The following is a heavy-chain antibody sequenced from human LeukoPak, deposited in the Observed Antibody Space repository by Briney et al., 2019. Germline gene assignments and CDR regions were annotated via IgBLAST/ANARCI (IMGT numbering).Heavy chain of an antibody. Sequence: ASETLSLTCTVSGGSISSYYWSWIRQPPGKGLEWLGYIYYSGSTNYNPSLKSRVTISVDTSRNQFSLKLSSVTAADTAVYHCARRGCSSTSCHYYYMDVWGKGTTVTVSS. J-gene: IGHJ6*03. CDR2: IYYSGST. CDR3: ARRGCSSTSCHYYYMDV. CDR1: GGSISSYY. V-gene: IGHV4-59*01. D-gene: IGHD2-2*01.